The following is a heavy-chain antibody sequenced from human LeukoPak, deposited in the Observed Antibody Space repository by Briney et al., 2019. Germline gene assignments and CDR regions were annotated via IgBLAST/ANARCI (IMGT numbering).Heavy chain of an antibody. CDR2: ILYDGRNK. CDR1: GFTFSNFA. CDR3: AKGEGYYYYMDV. V-gene: IGHV3-30*18. J-gene: IGHJ6*03. Sequence: GGSLRLSCAASGFTFSNFAIHWVRQAPGKGLEWVAVILYDGRNKYYGDSVEGRFTISRDNSKNTVYLEMNSLRAEDTAVYYCAKGEGYYYYMDVWGKGTTVTVSS.